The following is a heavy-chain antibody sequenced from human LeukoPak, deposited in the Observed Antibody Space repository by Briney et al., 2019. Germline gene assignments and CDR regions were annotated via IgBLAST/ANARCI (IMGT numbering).Heavy chain of an antibody. CDR2: INWNSDSI. D-gene: IGHD5-12*01. V-gene: IGHV3-9*01. CDR1: GFTFDDYA. CDR3: AINGGGDSGYGNFDY. Sequence: GGSLRLSCAVSGFTFDDYAMHWVRQAPGKGLEWVSGINWNSDSIGYADSVKGRFTTSRDNAKNSLYLQMNSLRAEDTAFYYCAINGGGDSGYGNFDYWGQGTPVTVSS. J-gene: IGHJ4*02.